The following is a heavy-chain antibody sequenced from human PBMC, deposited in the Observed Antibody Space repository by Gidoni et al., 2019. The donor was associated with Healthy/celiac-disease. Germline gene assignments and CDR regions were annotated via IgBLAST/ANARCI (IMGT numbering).Heavy chain of an antibody. Sequence: QVQLVQSGAEVKKPGASVKVSCKASGYTFTSYAMHWVRQAPGQRLEWMGWINAGNGNTKYSQKFQGRVTITRDTSASTAYMELSSLRSEDTAVYYCARGGSSSEAEYNWFDPWGQGTLVTVSS. CDR1: GYTFTSYA. J-gene: IGHJ5*02. V-gene: IGHV1-3*01. D-gene: IGHD6-6*01. CDR3: ARGGSSSEAEYNWFDP. CDR2: INAGNGNT.